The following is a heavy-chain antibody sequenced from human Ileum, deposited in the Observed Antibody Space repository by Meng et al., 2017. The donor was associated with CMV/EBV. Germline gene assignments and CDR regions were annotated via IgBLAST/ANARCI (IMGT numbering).Heavy chain of an antibody. CDR3: ARQAGTY. V-gene: IGHV3-7*01. J-gene: IGHJ4*02. Sequence: GESLKISCAGSGFTFSNYWMSWVRQAPGKGLECVANIKEDGTEKYYVDSVKGRFTISRDNAKNSLYLQMNSLRAEDTAVYYCARQAGTYWARG. CDR1: GFTFSNYW. CDR2: IKEDGTEK. D-gene: IGHD6-13*01.